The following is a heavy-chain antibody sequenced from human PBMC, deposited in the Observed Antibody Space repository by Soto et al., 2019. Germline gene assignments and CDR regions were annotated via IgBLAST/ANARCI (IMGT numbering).Heavy chain of an antibody. CDR1: GYTFTSYG. CDR3: AAGRYSSGWYVILGY. J-gene: IGHJ4*02. V-gene: IGHV1-18*01. CDR2: ISAYNGNT. Sequence: ASVKVSCKASGYTFTSYGISWVRQAPGQGLEWMGWISAYNGNTNYAQKLQGRVTMTTDTSTSTAYMELRSLRSDDTAVYYCAAGRYSSGWYVILGYWGQGTLVTVSS. D-gene: IGHD6-19*01.